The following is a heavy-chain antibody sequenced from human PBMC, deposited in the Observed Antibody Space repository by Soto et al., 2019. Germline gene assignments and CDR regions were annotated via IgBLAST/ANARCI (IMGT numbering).Heavy chain of an antibody. CDR3: ARKILGSTSRPNYWYFDL. V-gene: IGHV3-23*01. Sequence: EVQLLESGGGLVQPGGSLRLSCAGSGFTFINYAMNWVRQAPGKGLEWVSSISGGGDATFFADSVRGRFTISRDNSKNTLTVQMNSLGVDDTAVYYCARKILGSTSRPNYWYFDLWGRGTLVTVSS. J-gene: IGHJ2*01. CDR2: ISGGGDAT. D-gene: IGHD2-2*01. CDR1: GFTFINYA.